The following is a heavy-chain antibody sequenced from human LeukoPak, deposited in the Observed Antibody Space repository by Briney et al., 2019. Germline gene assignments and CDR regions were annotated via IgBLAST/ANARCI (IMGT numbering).Heavy chain of an antibody. D-gene: IGHD6-6*01. V-gene: IGHV4-30-4*01. CDR2: MYNSGSP. CDR1: GGSISSGDYY. CDR3: ARYSSSPFYDYLYMDV. Sequence: PSQTLTLTCTVSGGSISSGDYYWSWIRQPPGKGLEWIGYMYNSGSPYYNPSLKSRVTISVDTTKNQFTLKLSSVTAADTAVYYCARYSSSPFYDYLYMDVWGKGTTVTVSS. J-gene: IGHJ6*03.